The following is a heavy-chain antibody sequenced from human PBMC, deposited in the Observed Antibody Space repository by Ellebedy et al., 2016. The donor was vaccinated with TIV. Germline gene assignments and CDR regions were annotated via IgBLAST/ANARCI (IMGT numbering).Heavy chain of an antibody. J-gene: IGHJ4*02. V-gene: IGHV5-51*01. Sequence: GESLKISCKVSGYIFTAFWTGWVRQMPGKGLEWMGIIHPGESEIRYSLSFQGKVTISADKSISTVYLQWNSLKASDTAMYYCVRLYCSSSDCYWPYFDFWGQGTLVTVSS. CDR2: IHPGESEI. CDR1: GYIFTAFW. D-gene: IGHD2-2*01. CDR3: VRLYCSSSDCYWPYFDF.